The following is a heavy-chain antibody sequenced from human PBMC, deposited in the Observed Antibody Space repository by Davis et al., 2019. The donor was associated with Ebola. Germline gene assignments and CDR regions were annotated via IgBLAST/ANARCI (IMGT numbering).Heavy chain of an antibody. J-gene: IGHJ4*02. CDR2: IWYDGSNK. V-gene: IGHV3-33*01. CDR3: ARDRIAARGGTNYFDY. D-gene: IGHD6-6*01. CDR1: GFTFSSYG. Sequence: PGGSLRLSCAASGFTFSSYGMHWVRQAPGKGLEWVAVIWYDGSNKYYADSVKGRFTISRDNSKNTLYLQMNSLRAEDTAVYYCARDRIAARGGTNYFDYWGQGTLVTVSS.